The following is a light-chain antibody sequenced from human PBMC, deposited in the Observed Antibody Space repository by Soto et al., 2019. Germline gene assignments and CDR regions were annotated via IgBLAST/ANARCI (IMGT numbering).Light chain of an antibody. V-gene: IGKV3-20*01. CDR3: QQYGSSPLT. Sequence: EIVLTRSPGTLSLSPGERATLSCGASQSVNSNSLAWYQQKPGQAPRLLFYAASNRASGVPDRFSASGSGTDFTLTISRLEPEDFAVYHCQQYGSSPLTFGGGTKVDIK. CDR2: AAS. CDR1: QSVNSNS. J-gene: IGKJ4*01.